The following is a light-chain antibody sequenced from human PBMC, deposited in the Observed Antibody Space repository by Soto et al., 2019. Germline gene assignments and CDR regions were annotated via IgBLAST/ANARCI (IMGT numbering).Light chain of an antibody. CDR2: EVS. J-gene: IGLJ1*01. V-gene: IGLV2-14*01. CDR3: SSYTTSSTRV. CDR1: SSDVGFYNY. Sequence: QSALTQPASVFGSPGQSIAISCTGSSSDVGFYNYVSWYQQHPGEVPKLIIFEVSNRPSGVSNRFSGSKSGNTASLTISGLQAEDEAAYYCSSYTTSSTRVFGTGTKLTVL.